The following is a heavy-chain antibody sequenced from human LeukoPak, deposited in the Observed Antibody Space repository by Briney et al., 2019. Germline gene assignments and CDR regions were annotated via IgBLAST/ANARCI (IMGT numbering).Heavy chain of an antibody. CDR2: IKQDGSEK. CDR1: GFTFSSYW. D-gene: IGHD3-22*01. V-gene: IGHV3-7*01. Sequence: QPGGFLRLSCAASGFTFSSYWMSWVRQAPGKGLEWVANIKQDGSEKYYVDSVKGRFTISRDNAKNSLYLQMNSLRAEDTAVYYCARDRRGYYDSSGYHYWGQGTLVTVSS. J-gene: IGHJ4*02. CDR3: ARDRRGYYDSSGYHY.